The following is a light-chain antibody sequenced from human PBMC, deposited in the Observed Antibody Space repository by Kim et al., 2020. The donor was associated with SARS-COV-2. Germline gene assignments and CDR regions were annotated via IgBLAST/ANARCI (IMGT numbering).Light chain of an antibody. J-gene: IGLJ1*01. CDR3: QFYDSSLSGFYV. CDR1: SSNIGAGYD. Sequence: VTISCTGSSSNIGAGYDVHWYQQLPGTDPKLLIYGNSNRPSGVPDRFSGSKSGTSASLAITVLQAEDEADYYCQFYDSSLSGFYVFGTGTKVTVL. V-gene: IGLV1-40*01. CDR2: GNS.